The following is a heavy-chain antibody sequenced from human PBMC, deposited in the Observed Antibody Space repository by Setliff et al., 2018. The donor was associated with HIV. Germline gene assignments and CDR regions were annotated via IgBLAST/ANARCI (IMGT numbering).Heavy chain of an antibody. J-gene: IGHJ4*02. CDR3: ARDPVITMMVGPKFYFDY. Sequence: LSLTCTVSGDSVSNGRYYWSWIRQPAGKGLEWIGRIFSSGSTSYNSSLKSRVTMSVDTSKNQFSLRLTSVTAADTAVYYCARDPVITMMVGPKFYFDYWGQGILVTVSS. CDR1: GDSVSNGRYY. D-gene: IGHD3-22*01. V-gene: IGHV4-61*02. CDR2: IFSSGST.